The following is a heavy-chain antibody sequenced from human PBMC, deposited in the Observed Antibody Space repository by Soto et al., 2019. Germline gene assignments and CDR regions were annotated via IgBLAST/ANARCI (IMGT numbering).Heavy chain of an antibody. CDR1: GFTFSSYW. J-gene: IGHJ4*02. D-gene: IGHD4-17*01. CDR3: AREIMTTVAIDY. Sequence: GGSLRLSCAASGFTFSSYWMHWVRQAPGKGLVWVSRINRDGSSTSYADSVKGRFTISRDNAKNTPYLQMNSLRAEDTAVYYCAREIMTTVAIDYWGQGTLVTVSS. V-gene: IGHV3-74*01. CDR2: INRDGSST.